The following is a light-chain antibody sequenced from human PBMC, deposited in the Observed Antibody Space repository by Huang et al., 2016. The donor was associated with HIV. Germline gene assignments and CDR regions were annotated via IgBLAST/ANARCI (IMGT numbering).Light chain of an antibody. V-gene: IGKV3-20*01. Sequence: EIVLTQSPGTLSLSPGERATLSCRASQSVSSSYFAWHQLKPGQAPRLLIYSASSRATGIPDRFSGSGSGTDFTLTISRLEPEDFAVYYCQQYGTSPTTFGGGTKVEIK. CDR3: QQYGTSPTT. J-gene: IGKJ4*01. CDR2: SAS. CDR1: QSVSSSY.